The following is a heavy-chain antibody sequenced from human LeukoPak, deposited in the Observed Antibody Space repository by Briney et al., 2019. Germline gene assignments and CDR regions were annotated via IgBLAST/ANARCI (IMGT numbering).Heavy chain of an antibody. Sequence: GGSLRLFCEGSAFIFSGHWMNWVRQTPGKGLEWVASIKEDGSERQYVDSVKGRFSISRDNTKGSLFSQLNSLRAEDTAVYYCASARWDYWGQGTLVTVSS. V-gene: IGHV3-7*03. CDR3: ASARWDY. D-gene: IGHD2-15*01. CDR1: AFIFSGHW. J-gene: IGHJ4*02. CDR2: IKEDGSER.